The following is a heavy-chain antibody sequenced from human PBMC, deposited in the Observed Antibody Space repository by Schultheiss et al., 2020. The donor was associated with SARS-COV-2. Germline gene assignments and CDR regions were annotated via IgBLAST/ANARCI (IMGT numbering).Heavy chain of an antibody. CDR1: GFTFSSYA. V-gene: IGHV3-23*01. J-gene: IGHJ6*03. CDR2: ISGSGGST. D-gene: IGHD1-1*01. CDR3: AKHTDTTVYYYYMDV. Sequence: GESLKISCAASGFTFSSYAMRWVRQAPGKGLEWVSAISGSGGSTYYADSVKGRFTISRDNSKNTLYLQMNSLRAEDTAVYYCAKHTDTTVYYYYMDVWGKGTTVTVSS.